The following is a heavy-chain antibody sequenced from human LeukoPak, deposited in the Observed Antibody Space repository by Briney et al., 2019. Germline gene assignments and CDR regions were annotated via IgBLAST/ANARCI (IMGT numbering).Heavy chain of an antibody. Sequence: PGGSLRLPCAASGFTFDDYAMHWVRQAPGKGLEWVSGISWNSGSIGYADSVKGRLTISRDNAKNSLYLQMNSLRAEDTALYYCAKDKGDYGDSSFDYWGQGTLVTVSS. CDR1: GFTFDDYA. J-gene: IGHJ4*02. CDR2: ISWNSGSI. CDR3: AKDKGDYGDSSFDY. V-gene: IGHV3-9*01. D-gene: IGHD4-17*01.